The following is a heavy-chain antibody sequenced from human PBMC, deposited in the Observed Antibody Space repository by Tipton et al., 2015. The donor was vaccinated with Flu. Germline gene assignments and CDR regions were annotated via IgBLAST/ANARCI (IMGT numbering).Heavy chain of an antibody. V-gene: IGHV4-61*02. CDR3: ARDSTMVRGVILYYYGMDV. CDR1: GGSISSGSYY. Sequence: LRLSCTVSGGSISSGSYYWSWIRQPAGKGLEWIGRIYTSGSTNYNPSLKSRVTISVDTSKNQFSLKLSSVTAADTAVYYCARDSTMVRGVILYYYGMDVWDQGP. CDR2: IYTSGST. D-gene: IGHD3-10*01. J-gene: IGHJ6*02.